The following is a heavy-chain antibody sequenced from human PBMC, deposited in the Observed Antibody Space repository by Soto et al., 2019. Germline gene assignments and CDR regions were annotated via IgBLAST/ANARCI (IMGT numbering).Heavy chain of an antibody. J-gene: IGHJ5*02. CDR2: IFHSGTT. CDR1: GASITSDGYS. CDR3: ARDPSHWFDP. V-gene: IGHV4-30-2*06. Sequence: SETLSLTCAVSGASITSDGYSWSWIRQSPGKGLEWIGYIFHSGTTQYNPSLRGRVTISVDRSKNQFSLRLNSVTAADAAVYYCARDPSHWFDPWGQGALVTVSS.